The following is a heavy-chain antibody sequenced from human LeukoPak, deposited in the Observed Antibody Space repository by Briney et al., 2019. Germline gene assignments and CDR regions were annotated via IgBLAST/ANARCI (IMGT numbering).Heavy chain of an antibody. CDR2: ISSSSNFI. Sequence: GGSLRLSCAASGFTFSSYSMNWVRQAPGKGLEWVSSISSSSNFIHYADSVKGRFTISRDNAKNSLYLQMNSLRAEDTAVYYCARAISDYDASDLWGQGTMVTVSS. CDR3: ARAISDYDASDL. J-gene: IGHJ3*01. D-gene: IGHD4-17*01. CDR1: GFTFSSYS. V-gene: IGHV3-21*01.